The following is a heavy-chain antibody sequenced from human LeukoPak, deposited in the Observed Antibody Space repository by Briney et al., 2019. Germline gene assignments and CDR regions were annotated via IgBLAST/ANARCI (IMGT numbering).Heavy chain of an antibody. Sequence: PGGSLRLSCAASGFTFSDYYMSWIRQAPGKGLEWVSYISSSGSTIYYADSVKGRFTISRDNAKNSLYLQMNSLRAEDTAVYYCARVEQGNWNDVPGWFDPWGQGTLVTVSS. J-gene: IGHJ5*02. CDR2: ISSSGSTI. CDR3: ARVEQGNWNDVPGWFDP. D-gene: IGHD1-1*01. CDR1: GFTFSDYY. V-gene: IGHV3-11*04.